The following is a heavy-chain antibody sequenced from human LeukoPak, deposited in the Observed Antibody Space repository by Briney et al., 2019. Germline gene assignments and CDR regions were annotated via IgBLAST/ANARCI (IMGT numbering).Heavy chain of an antibody. Sequence: GGSLRLSCAASGITVSSNYMSWVRQAPGKGLEWVTIIYSGGSTYYADSVKGRFTISRDNSKNTLYLQMDSLRAEDTAVYYCARDGYSPYRAGFWGQGTLVTVSS. CDR1: GITVSSNY. CDR2: IYSGGST. V-gene: IGHV3-53*01. J-gene: IGHJ4*02. CDR3: ARDGYSPYRAGF. D-gene: IGHD5-12*01.